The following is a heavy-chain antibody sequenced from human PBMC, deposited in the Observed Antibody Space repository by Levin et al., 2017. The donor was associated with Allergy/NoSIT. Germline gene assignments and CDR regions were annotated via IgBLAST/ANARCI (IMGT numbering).Heavy chain of an antibody. CDR3: AKGSAARNYYYGMDV. V-gene: IGHV3-23*01. D-gene: IGHD6-6*01. CDR2: ISGSGGST. CDR1: GFTFSSYA. Sequence: GESLKISCAASGFTFSSYAMSWVRQAPGKGLEWVSAISGSGGSTYYADSVKGRFTISRDNSKNTLYLQMNSLKAEDTAVYYCAKGSAARNYYYGMDVWGQGTTVTVSS. J-gene: IGHJ6*02.